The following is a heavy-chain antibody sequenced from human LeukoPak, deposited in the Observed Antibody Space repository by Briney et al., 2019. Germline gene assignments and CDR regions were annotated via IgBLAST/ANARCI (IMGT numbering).Heavy chain of an antibody. CDR1: GFTFDDYA. CDR3: AKGQGVGATDPFDY. Sequence: GGSLRLSCAASGFTFDDYAMHWVRQAPGKGLEWVSGIGWNSGSIGYADSVKGRFTISRDNAKNSLYLQMNSLRAEDTALYYCAKGQGVGATDPFDYWGQGTLVTVSS. D-gene: IGHD1-26*01. J-gene: IGHJ4*02. V-gene: IGHV3-9*01. CDR2: IGWNSGSI.